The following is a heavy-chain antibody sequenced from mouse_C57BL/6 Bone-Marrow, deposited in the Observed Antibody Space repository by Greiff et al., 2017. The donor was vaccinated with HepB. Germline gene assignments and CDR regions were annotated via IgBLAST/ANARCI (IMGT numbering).Heavy chain of an antibody. Sequence: EVQLQESGGGLVQPKGSLKLSCAASGFSFNTYAMNWVRQAPGKGLEWVARIRSKSNNYATYYADSVKDRFTISRDDSESMLYLQMNNLKTEDTAMYYCVRDGYYAYALFAYWGQGTLVTVSA. V-gene: IGHV10-1*01. J-gene: IGHJ3*01. CDR1: GFSFNTYA. CDR3: VRDGYYAYALFAY. CDR2: IRSKSNNYAT. D-gene: IGHD2-3*01.